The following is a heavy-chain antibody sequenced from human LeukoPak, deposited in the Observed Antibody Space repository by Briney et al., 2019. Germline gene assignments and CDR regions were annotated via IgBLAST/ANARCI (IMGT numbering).Heavy chain of an antibody. CDR1: GYTFTGYG. J-gene: IGHJ4*02. D-gene: IGHD1-1*01. V-gene: IGHV1-18*01. CDR3: ARGPQSLLVSRAGDYFDY. Sequence: ASVKVSCKASGYTFTGYGISWVRQAPGQGLEWMGWINTYNGNTDYAQKLQGRVTMTTDTSTSTAYMELRSLRSDDTAVYYCARGPQSLLVSRAGDYFDYWGQGTLVTVSS. CDR2: INTYNGNT.